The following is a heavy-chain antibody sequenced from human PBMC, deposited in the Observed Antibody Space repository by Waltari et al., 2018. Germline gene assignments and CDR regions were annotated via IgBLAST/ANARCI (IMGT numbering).Heavy chain of an antibody. D-gene: IGHD5-18*01. CDR1: GGTFSSYA. J-gene: IGHJ4*02. V-gene: IGHV1-69*01. CDR2: IITSSGRA. Sequence: QVQLVQSGAEVKKPGSSVKVSCKASGGTFSSYAISWVRQAPGQGLEWMVGIITSSGRANYEQKFQGRVTITADESTSTAYMELSSLRSEDTAVYYCARVRSKINTAMVETDYWGQGTLVTVSS. CDR3: ARVRSKINTAMVETDY.